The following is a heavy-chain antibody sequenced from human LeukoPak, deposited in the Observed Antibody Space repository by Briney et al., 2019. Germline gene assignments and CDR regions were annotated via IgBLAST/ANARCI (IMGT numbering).Heavy chain of an antibody. CDR3: ARATAGTGYFFDY. CDR1: GDSIRNYY. Sequence: PSETLSLTCTVSGDSIRNYYWTWIRQPPGKGLEWIAYMFHTGSTNHNPSLRSRVTMSVDMSKNQSSLKLSSVTAADTAIYYCARATAGTGYFFDYWGQGALVTVSS. D-gene: IGHD6-13*01. CDR2: MFHTGST. J-gene: IGHJ4*02. V-gene: IGHV4-59*01.